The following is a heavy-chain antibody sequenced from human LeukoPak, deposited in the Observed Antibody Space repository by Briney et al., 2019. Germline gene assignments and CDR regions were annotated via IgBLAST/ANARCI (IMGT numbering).Heavy chain of an antibody. CDR3: ARFVRSGWFSDY. CDR2: ISAYNGNT. CDR1: GYTLTSYG. D-gene: IGHD6-19*01. J-gene: IGHJ4*02. V-gene: IGHV1-18*01. Sequence: ASVKVSCKASGYTLTSYGISWVRQAPGQGLEWMGWISAYNGNTNYAQKLQGRVTMTTDTSTSTAYMELRSLRSDDTAVYYCARFVRSGWFSDYWGQGTLVTVSS.